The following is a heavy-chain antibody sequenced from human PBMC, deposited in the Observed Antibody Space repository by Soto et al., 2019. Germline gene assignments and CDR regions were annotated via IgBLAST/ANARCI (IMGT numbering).Heavy chain of an antibody. CDR3: VKAIAVAARAEYFQH. D-gene: IGHD6-19*01. Sequence: GGSLRLSCAASEFTFSSYAMHWVRQAPGKGLEYVSAISSNGGSTYYADSVKGRFTISRDNSKNTLYLQMSSLRAEDTAVYYCVKAIAVAARAEYFQHWGQGTLVTVSS. J-gene: IGHJ1*01. CDR2: ISSNGGST. V-gene: IGHV3-64D*08. CDR1: EFTFSSYA.